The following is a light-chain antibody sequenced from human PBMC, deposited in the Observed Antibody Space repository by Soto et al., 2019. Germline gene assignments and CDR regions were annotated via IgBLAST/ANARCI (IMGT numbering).Light chain of an antibody. CDR2: GAS. Sequence: EIVMTQSPATLSVSPGERATLSCRASQSVSSNLAWYQQKPGQAPRLLIYGASTRATGIPARFSGSGSGTEFTLTISSLQSEDFAVYSCQQYNNWLWTFGQGTKLEIK. V-gene: IGKV3-15*01. J-gene: IGKJ2*02. CDR1: QSVSSN. CDR3: QQYNNWLWT.